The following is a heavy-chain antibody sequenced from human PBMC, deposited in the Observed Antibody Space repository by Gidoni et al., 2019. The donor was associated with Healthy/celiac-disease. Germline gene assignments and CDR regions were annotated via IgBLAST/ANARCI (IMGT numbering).Heavy chain of an antibody. CDR2: IYPGDSDT. Sequence: DVQLVQSGADVKKPGESLKISCKGSGYSLTSYWLGWVRQMPGKGLEWMGIIYPGDSDTRDSPSFQGQVTISADKCISTAYLQWSSLKASDTAMYYCARLGAMVRRCFDYWGQGTLVTVSS. V-gene: IGHV5-51*01. CDR1: GYSLTSYW. CDR3: ARLGAMVRRCFDY. D-gene: IGHD5-18*01. J-gene: IGHJ4*02.